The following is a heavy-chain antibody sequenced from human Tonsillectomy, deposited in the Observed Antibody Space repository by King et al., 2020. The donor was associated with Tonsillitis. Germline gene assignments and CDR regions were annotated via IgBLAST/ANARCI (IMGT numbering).Heavy chain of an antibody. D-gene: IGHD1-14*01. V-gene: IGHV1-3*01. CDR1: GYIFSSYV. CDR3: ARNIEGTTILDS. J-gene: IGHJ4*02. Sequence: QLVQSGAEVKKPGASVKVSCKASGYIFSSYVMYWVRQAPGQRPEWMGRINAGNGETQYSQRFQGRVTITGDTSASTVYMELSSLRSEDTGVYYCARNIEGTTILDSWGQGTLVTVFS. CDR2: INAGNGET.